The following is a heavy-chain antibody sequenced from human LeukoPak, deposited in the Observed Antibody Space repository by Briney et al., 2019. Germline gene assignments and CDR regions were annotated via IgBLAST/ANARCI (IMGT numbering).Heavy chain of an antibody. V-gene: IGHV3-23*01. CDR3: AKDGFRTAFGVVNQLDY. Sequence: PGGSLRLSCVVSEFTFSNYAMTWVRQAPGEGLEWVSTISNSGGNTYYADSVKGRFTISRDNSKNTLYMQMNSLTAEDTAVYYCAKDGFRTAFGVVNQLDYWGQGTLVTVSS. CDR2: ISNSGGNT. CDR1: EFTFSNYA. D-gene: IGHD3-3*01. J-gene: IGHJ4*02.